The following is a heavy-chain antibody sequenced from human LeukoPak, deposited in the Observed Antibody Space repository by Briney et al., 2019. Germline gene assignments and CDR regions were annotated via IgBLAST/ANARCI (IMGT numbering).Heavy chain of an antibody. D-gene: IGHD3-3*01. CDR2: ISAYNGNT. V-gene: IGHV1-18*01. CDR1: GYTFTSYG. CDR3: ARDYDFWSGYYRTSDAFDI. J-gene: IGHJ3*02. Sequence: ASVKVSCKASGYTFTSYGISWVRQAPGQGLEWMGWISAYNGNTNYAQKLQGRATMTTDTSTSTAYMELRSLRSDDTAVYYCARDYDFWSGYYRTSDAFDIWGQGTMVTVSS.